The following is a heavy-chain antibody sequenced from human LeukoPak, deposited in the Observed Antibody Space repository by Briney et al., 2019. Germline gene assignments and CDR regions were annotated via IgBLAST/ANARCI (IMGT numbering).Heavy chain of an antibody. CDR2: IYYSGST. Sequence: SETLSLTCTVSGGSISSYYWSWIRQPPGKGLEWIGYIYYSGSTNYNPSLKSRVTISVDTSKNQFSLKLSSVTAADTAVYYCARHYYDSSGYYTSRVDWFDPWGQGTLVTVSS. CDR1: GGSISSYY. CDR3: ARHYYDSSGYYTSRVDWFDP. D-gene: IGHD3-22*01. J-gene: IGHJ5*02. V-gene: IGHV4-59*08.